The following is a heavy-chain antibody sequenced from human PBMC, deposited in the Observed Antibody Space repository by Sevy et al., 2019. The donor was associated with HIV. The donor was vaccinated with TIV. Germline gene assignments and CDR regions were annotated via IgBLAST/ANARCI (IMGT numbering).Heavy chain of an antibody. D-gene: IGHD6-19*01. CDR3: AKEWTQLSDWYGELDY. V-gene: IGHV3-23*01. CDR1: GFTFSNYA. Sequence: GGSLRLSCAPSGFTFSNYAMSWVRQAPGKGLEWVSSVSISGPNTYYADSVKGRFTISRDNSKNTMYLQMNSLRAEDTAVYYCAKEWTQLSDWYGELDYWGQGSLVTVSS. J-gene: IGHJ4*02. CDR2: VSISGPNT.